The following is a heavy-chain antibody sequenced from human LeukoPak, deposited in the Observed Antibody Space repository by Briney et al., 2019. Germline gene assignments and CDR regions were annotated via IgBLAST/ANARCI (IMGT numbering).Heavy chain of an antibody. J-gene: IGHJ4*02. Sequence: SETLSLTCTVSGGSISSSSYYWGWIRQPPGKGLEWIGSIYYSGSTYYNPSLKSRVTMSVDTSKNQFSLKLSSVTAADTAVYYCASSLSEYYYDSSGHYFDYWGQGTLVTVSS. D-gene: IGHD3-22*01. CDR1: GGSISSSSYY. CDR2: IYYSGST. CDR3: ASSLSEYYYDSSGHYFDY. V-gene: IGHV4-39*01.